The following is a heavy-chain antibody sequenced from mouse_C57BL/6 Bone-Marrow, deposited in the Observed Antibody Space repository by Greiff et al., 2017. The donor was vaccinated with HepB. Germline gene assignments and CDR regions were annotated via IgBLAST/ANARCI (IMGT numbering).Heavy chain of an antibody. CDR3: ARVSSFWYFDV. CDR2: SRNKANDYTT. D-gene: IGHD1-1*01. J-gene: IGHJ1*03. Sequence: EVQVVESGGGLVQSGRSLRLSCATSGFTFSDFYMEWVRQAPGKGLEWIAASRNKANDYTTEYSASVKGRFIVSRDTSQSILYLQMNALRAEDTAIYYCARVSSFWYFDVWGTGTTVTVSS. CDR1: GFTFSDFY. V-gene: IGHV7-1*01.